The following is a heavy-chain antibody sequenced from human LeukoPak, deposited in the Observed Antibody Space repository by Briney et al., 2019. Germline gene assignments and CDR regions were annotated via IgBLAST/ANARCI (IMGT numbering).Heavy chain of an antibody. V-gene: IGHV3-30*04. J-gene: IGHJ4*02. CDR2: ISCDGSYK. D-gene: IGHD6-19*01. Sequence: PGGSLRLSCAASGFTFSSYAMHWARQAPGKGLEWVAVISCDGSYKYYADSVKGRFTISRDNSKNTVYLQMNSLRPEDTAVYYCARAGAVALYFDYWGQGSLVTVSS. CDR1: GFTFSSYA. CDR3: ARAGAVALYFDY.